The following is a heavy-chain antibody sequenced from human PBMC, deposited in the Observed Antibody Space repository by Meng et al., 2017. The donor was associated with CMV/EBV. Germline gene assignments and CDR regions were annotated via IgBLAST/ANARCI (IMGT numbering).Heavy chain of an antibody. D-gene: IGHD2-2*01. Sequence: QVALVQSGAEVTKPGASVKGSCKASGYTFTSYGISWVRQAPGQGLEWMGWISAYNGNTNYAQKLQGRVTMTTDTSTSTAYMELRSLRSDDTAVYYCARDAVVPADAPFHYWGQGTLVTVSS. CDR3: ARDAVVPADAPFHY. CDR2: ISAYNGNT. J-gene: IGHJ4*02. V-gene: IGHV1-18*01. CDR1: GYTFTSYG.